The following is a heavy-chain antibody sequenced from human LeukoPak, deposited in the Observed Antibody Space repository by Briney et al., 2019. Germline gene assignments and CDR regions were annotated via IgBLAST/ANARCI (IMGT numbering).Heavy chain of an antibody. CDR1: GGSISSYY. CDR2: IYTSGST. V-gene: IGHV4-4*09. Sequence: SETLSLTCTVSGGSISSYYGSWIRQPPGKGLEWIGYIYTSGSTNYNPSLKSRVTISVDTSKNQSSLKLSSVTAADTAVYYCARTRLRAAADYYFDYWGQGTLVTVSS. J-gene: IGHJ4*02. CDR3: ARTRLRAAADYYFDY. D-gene: IGHD6-13*01.